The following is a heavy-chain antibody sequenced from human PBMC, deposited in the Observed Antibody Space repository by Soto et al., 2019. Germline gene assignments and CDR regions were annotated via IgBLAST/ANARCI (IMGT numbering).Heavy chain of an antibody. Sequence: QLQLQESGSGLVKASQTLSLTCAVSGGSISSGAYSWSWIRQPPGKGLEWIGYIYDSGSTNYNPSLKSRVTISVDRSKNQFFLKLSSVTAADTAVYYCARGDFGEGYFDLWGRGTLVTVSS. V-gene: IGHV4-30-2*01. CDR1: GGSISSGAYS. CDR3: ARGDFGEGYFDL. CDR2: IYDSGST. D-gene: IGHD4-17*01. J-gene: IGHJ2*01.